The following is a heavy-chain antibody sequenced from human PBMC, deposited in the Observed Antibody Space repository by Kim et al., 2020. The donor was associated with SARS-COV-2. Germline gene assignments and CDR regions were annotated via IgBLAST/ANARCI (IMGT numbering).Heavy chain of an antibody. D-gene: IGHD3-3*02. CDR1: GETINSGHYY. CDR3: ARQSPPAF. Sequence: SETLSLTCSVSGETINSGHYYWSWIRQSPGKGLEWIGYSYSSGNTDYNPSLKSRVSISIDTSKNQFSLKLRSVTAADTAVYYCARQSPPAFWGPGTLVTVSS. CDR2: SYSSGNT. J-gene: IGHJ4*02. V-gene: IGHV4-30-4*01.